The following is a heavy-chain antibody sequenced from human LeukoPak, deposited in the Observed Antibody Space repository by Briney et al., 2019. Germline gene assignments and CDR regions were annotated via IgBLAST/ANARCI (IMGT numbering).Heavy chain of an antibody. CDR1: GFTFSSYA. V-gene: IGHV3-7*03. Sequence: PGGSLRLSCAASGFTFSSYAMSWVRQAPGKGLEWVANIKQGGGEKYYADSVKGRFTISRDNAKKSLYLQMNSLRAEDTALYYCGKDTGGYTGVALDYWGQGTLVTVSS. CDR3: GKDTGGYTGVALDY. CDR2: IKQGGGEK. J-gene: IGHJ4*02. D-gene: IGHD6-13*01.